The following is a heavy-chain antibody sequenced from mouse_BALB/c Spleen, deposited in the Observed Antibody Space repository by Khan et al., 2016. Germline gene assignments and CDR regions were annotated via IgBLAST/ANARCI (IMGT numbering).Heavy chain of an antibody. CDR1: AYSITSGYS. CDR2: IHYSGST. CDR3: ASYDDDYDLDY. D-gene: IGHD2-4*01. J-gene: IGHJ4*01. Sequence: EVQLQESGPDLVKPSQSLSLTCTVTAYSITSGYSWHWIRQFPGNKLEWMGYIHYSGSTNYNPSLKSRISITRDTSKNQFFLQLNSVTTEDTATDYCASYDDDYDLDYWGQGTSVTVSS. V-gene: IGHV3-1*02.